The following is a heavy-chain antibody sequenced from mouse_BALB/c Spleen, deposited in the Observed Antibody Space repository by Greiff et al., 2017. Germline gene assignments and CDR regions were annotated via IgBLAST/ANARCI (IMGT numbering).Heavy chain of an antibody. V-gene: IGHV5-6-4*01. J-gene: IGHJ3*01. Sequence: EVQVVESGGGLAKPGGSLKLSCAASGFTFSSYTMSWVRQTPEKRLEWVATISSGGSYTYYPDSVKGRFTISRDNAKNTLYLQMSSLKSEDTAMYYCTRENLAWFAYWGQGTLVTVSA. CDR2: ISSGGSYT. CDR1: GFTFSSYT. CDR3: TRENLAWFAY.